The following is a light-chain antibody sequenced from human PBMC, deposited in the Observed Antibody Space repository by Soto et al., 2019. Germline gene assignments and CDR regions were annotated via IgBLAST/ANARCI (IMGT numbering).Light chain of an antibody. J-gene: IGKJ4*01. Sequence: DLQMTQSPSCLAASGGDRFTITCRASQSISSYLNWYQQKPPKAPKLXXYAASSLQSGVPSRFSGSGSATDFTPTISSLQPEDFATYYCQQSYSTPPLTFGGGTKVDIK. V-gene: IGKV1-39*01. CDR1: QSISSY. CDR2: AAS. CDR3: QQSYSTPPLT.